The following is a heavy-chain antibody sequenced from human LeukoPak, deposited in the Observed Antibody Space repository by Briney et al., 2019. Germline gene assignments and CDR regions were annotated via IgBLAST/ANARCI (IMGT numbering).Heavy chain of an antibody. CDR3: ARDHDWAFDL. D-gene: IGHD3-9*01. V-gene: IGHV3-23*01. Sequence: GGSLRLSCAASGFTFSSYAMSWVRQAPGKGLEWVSAISGSGGSTYYADSVKGRFTISRDNAKNSLYLQMNALRDEDTAIYYCARDHDWAFDLWGQGTLVTVSS. CDR2: ISGSGGST. CDR1: GFTFSSYA. J-gene: IGHJ4*02.